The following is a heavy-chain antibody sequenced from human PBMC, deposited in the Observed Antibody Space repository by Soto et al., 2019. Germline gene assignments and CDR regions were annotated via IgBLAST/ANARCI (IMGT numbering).Heavy chain of an antibody. Sequence: PSETLSLTCTVSGGSISSYYWSWTRQPPGKGLEWIGYIYYSGSTNYNPSLKSRVTISVDTSKNQFSLKLSSVTAADTAVYYCARQAIVVVPAPYYYYYYMDVWGKGTTVTVSS. CDR1: GGSISSYY. CDR2: IYYSGST. D-gene: IGHD2-2*01. J-gene: IGHJ6*03. CDR3: ARQAIVVVPAPYYYYYYMDV. V-gene: IGHV4-59*08.